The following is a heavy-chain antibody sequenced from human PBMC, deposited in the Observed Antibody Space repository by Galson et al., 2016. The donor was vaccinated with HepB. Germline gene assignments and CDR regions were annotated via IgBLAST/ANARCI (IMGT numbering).Heavy chain of an antibody. D-gene: IGHD6-13*01. Sequence: SLRLSCAASGFTFSSHAINWVRQTPGKGLAWVSTISRTAGRTYYADSVKGRFTISRDTSKNTLHLQMNSLRAEDTAVYYCAKDSGSSSWYGGYYFDVWGQGTLVTVSS. J-gene: IGHJ4*02. V-gene: IGHV3-23*01. CDR1: GFTFSSHA. CDR2: ISRTAGRT. CDR3: AKDSGSSSWYGGYYFDV.